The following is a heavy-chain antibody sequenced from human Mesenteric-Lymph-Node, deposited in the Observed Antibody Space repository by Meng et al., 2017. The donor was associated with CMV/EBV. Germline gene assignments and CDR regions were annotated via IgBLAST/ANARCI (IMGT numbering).Heavy chain of an antibody. Sequence: SISSSSYYWGWIRQPPGKGLEWIGSIYYSGSTYYNPSLKSRVTISVDTSKNQFSLKLSSVTAADTAVYYCAREVVPAAIGPHYFDYWGQGTLVTVSS. J-gene: IGHJ4*02. V-gene: IGHV4-39*07. CDR3: AREVVPAAIGPHYFDY. CDR1: SISSSSYY. D-gene: IGHD2-2*01. CDR2: IYYSGST.